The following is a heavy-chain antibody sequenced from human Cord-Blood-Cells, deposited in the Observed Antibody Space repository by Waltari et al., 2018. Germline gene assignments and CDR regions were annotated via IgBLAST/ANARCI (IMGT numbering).Heavy chain of an antibody. J-gene: IGHJ3*02. Sequence: EVQLVESGGGVVQPGGSLRLSCAASGFTFSSNEMIGFPQLQGKVLEWVSYISSSGSTIYYADSVKGRFTISRDNAKNSLYLQMNSLRAEDTAVYYCARGGVGVVGTLDAFDIWGQGTMVTVSS. CDR3: ARGGVGVVGTLDAFDI. CDR2: ISSSGSTI. D-gene: IGHD3-3*01. V-gene: IGHV3-48*03. CDR1: GFTFSSNE.